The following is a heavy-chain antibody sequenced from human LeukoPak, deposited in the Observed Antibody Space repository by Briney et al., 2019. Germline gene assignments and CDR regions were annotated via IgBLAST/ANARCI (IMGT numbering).Heavy chain of an antibody. CDR2: ISAYNGNT. CDR3: ARGPSITIFGVVNDY. CDR1: GYTFTSYG. Sequence: ASVKVSCKASGYTFTSYGISWARQAPGQGLEWMGWISAYNGNTNYAQNLQGRVTMTTDTSTSTAYMELRSLRSDDTAVYYCARGPSITIFGVVNDYWGQGTLVTVSS. V-gene: IGHV1-18*01. D-gene: IGHD3-3*01. J-gene: IGHJ4*02.